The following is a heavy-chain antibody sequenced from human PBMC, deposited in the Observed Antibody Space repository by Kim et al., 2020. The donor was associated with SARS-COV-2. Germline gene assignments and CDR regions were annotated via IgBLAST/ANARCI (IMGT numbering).Heavy chain of an antibody. D-gene: IGHD3-10*01. CDR1: GYTFTNYA. CDR3: ARWAGGSGPSGMDV. Sequence: ASVKVSCKASGYTFTNYAMHWVRQAPGQRLEWMGWINAGNGNTKYSQKFQGRVTITRDTSASTAYMELSSLRSEDTAMYFCARWAGGSGPSGMDVWGQGTTVTVSS. V-gene: IGHV1-3*01. J-gene: IGHJ6*02. CDR2: INAGNGNT.